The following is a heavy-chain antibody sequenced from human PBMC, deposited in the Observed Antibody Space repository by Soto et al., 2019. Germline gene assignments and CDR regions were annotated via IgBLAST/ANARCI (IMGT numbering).Heavy chain of an antibody. CDR1: VFTFSIYS. J-gene: IGHJ2*01. CDR2: ISSSSSYI. V-gene: IGHV3-21*01. D-gene: IGHD3-10*01. CDR3: ARRFAGVFWYFDL. Sequence: WGALLVACASSVFTFSIYSMNWVRQAPGKGLEWVSSISSSSSYIYYADSVKGRFTISRDNAKNSLYLQMNSLRAEDTAVYYCARRFAGVFWYFDLWGRGTMVTVSS.